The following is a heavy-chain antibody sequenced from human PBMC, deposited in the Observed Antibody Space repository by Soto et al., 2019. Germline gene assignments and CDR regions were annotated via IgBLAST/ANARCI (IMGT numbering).Heavy chain of an antibody. J-gene: IGHJ6*02. D-gene: IGHD3-3*01. V-gene: IGHV3-30*18. CDR1: GFTFSTYG. Sequence: QVQLVESGGGLVQPGRSLKLSCAASGFTFSTYGMHWARQSPGKGLEWVAVISYDGSNQYYRDSVRDSFIISRDNSRNTVYLQINSLREEDTAVYYCAKDEGRFLKYYFNFGVDAWGRGTTVTVS. CDR2: ISYDGSNQ. CDR3: AKDEGRFLKYYFNFGVDA.